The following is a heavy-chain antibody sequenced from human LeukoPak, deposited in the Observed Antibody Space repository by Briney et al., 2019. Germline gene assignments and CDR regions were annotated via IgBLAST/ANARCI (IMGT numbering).Heavy chain of an antibody. J-gene: IGHJ5*02. Sequence: ASVKVSCKASGYTFTSYGISWVRQAPGQGLEWMGWISAYNGNTNYAQELQGRVTMTTDTSTSTAYMELRGLRSDDTAVYYCARDWGSITMIVVAIPGWFDPWGQGTLVTVSS. V-gene: IGHV1-18*01. CDR3: ARDWGSITMIVVAIPGWFDP. CDR1: GYTFTSYG. D-gene: IGHD3-22*01. CDR2: ISAYNGNT.